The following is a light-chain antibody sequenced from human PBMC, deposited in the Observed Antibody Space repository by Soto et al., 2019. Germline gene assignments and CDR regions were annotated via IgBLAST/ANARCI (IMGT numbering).Light chain of an antibody. J-gene: IGKJ1*01. Sequence: EIVMTQSPATLSVSPGERATLSCRASQSVSSNLAWYQQKPGQAPRLLIYGASTSATGIPARFSGSGSGTEFTLTVSRLQSEDFAVYYCQQYNNWPPWTFGQGTNVEIK. CDR2: GAS. V-gene: IGKV3-15*01. CDR1: QSVSSN. CDR3: QQYNNWPPWT.